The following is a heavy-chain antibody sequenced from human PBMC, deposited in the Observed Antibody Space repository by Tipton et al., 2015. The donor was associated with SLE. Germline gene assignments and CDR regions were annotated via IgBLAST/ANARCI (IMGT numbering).Heavy chain of an antibody. CDR3: ARETSVYAFDI. CDR2: IYHSGST. Sequence: TLSLTCTVSGGSISSYYWSWIRQPPGKGLEWIGEIYHSGSTNYNPPLKSRVTISVDKSKNQFSLKLSSVTAADTAVYYCARETSVYAFDIWGQGTMVTVSS. J-gene: IGHJ3*02. D-gene: IGHD5/OR15-5a*01. CDR1: GGSISSYY. V-gene: IGHV4-59*12.